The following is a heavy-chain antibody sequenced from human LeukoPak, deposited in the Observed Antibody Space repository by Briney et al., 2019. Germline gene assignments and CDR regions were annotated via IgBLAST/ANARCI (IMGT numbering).Heavy chain of an antibody. Sequence: GWSLRLSCAASGFIFDDYGMNWVRQAPGKGLEWVSGINFNGGITGYADSVKGRFTISRDNAKNFLFLQMSSLRGEDTALYYCARRSGDYALDVWGQGTTVTVSS. J-gene: IGHJ6*02. V-gene: IGHV3-20*04. D-gene: IGHD6-19*01. CDR1: GFIFDDYG. CDR2: INFNGGIT. CDR3: ARRSGDYALDV.